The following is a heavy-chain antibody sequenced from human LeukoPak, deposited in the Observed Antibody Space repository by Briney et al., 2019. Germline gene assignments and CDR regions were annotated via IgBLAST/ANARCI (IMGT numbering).Heavy chain of an antibody. CDR3: ARDYDILTGYYRDDAFDI. CDR2: ISGSSSYI. CDR1: GFTFSSYS. Sequence: GGSLRLSCAASGFTFSSYSMNWVRQAPGKGLEWVSSISGSSSYIYYADSVKGRFTISRDNAKNSLYLQMNSLRAEDTAVYYCARDYDILTGYYRDDAFDIWGQGTMVTVSS. V-gene: IGHV3-21*01. D-gene: IGHD3-9*01. J-gene: IGHJ3*02.